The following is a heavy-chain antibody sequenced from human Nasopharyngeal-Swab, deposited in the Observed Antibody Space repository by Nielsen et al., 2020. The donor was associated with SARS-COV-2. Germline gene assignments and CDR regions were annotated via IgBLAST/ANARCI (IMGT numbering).Heavy chain of an antibody. Sequence: GCSLRLSCAASGFVFSTYSMHWVRLAPGKGLEWVALISVDGRNSNYADSVKGRFIISRDNSEKTVDLQMNSLRGEDTAVYYCARARGYLTHYYMDVWGSGTAVTVSS. CDR2: ISVDGRNS. CDR3: ARARGYLTHYYMDV. J-gene: IGHJ6*03. D-gene: IGHD3-10*01. CDR1: GFVFSTYS. V-gene: IGHV3-30*04.